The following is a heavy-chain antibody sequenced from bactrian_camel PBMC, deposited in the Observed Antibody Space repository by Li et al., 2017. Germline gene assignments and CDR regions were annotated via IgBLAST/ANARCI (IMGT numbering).Heavy chain of an antibody. CDR3: AAVAEGRTVEGGVSLWTLFESGY. CDR2: ISTRTGAR. J-gene: IGHJ4*01. V-gene: IGHV3-3*01. D-gene: IGHD3*01. Sequence: VQLVESGGGPVQTGGSLRLSCRPSGYPGSSYCRGWFRQVPGQEREAVAHISTRTGARFYADSLKDRFFISLDNSENSIHLQMNSLKPEDTAIYYCAAVAEGRTVEGGVSLWTLFESGYWGQGTQVTVS. CDR1: GYPGSSYC.